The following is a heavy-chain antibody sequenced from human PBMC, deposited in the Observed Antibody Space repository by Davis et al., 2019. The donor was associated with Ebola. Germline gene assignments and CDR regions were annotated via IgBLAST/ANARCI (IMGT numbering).Heavy chain of an antibody. Sequence: GESLKISCAASGFTFSDYYMSWIRQAPGKGLEWVSAISGSGGSTYYADSVKGRFTISRDNSKNTLYLQMNSLRAEDTAVYYCAKALFAGYWGQGTLVTVSS. V-gene: IGHV3-23*01. CDR3: AKALFAGY. J-gene: IGHJ4*02. CDR1: GFTFSDYY. CDR2: ISGSGGST.